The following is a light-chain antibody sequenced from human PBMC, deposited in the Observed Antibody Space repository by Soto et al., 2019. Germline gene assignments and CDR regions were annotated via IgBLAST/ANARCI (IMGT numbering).Light chain of an antibody. V-gene: IGKV3-15*01. CDR1: QSVSSY. CDR3: QQYDQWWT. J-gene: IGKJ1*01. Sequence: VLTQSPATLSLSPGERATLSCRASQSVSSYLAWYQLKPGQAPRLLIYGASIRAAGIPARFSGSGSGTGYTLTISSLQSEDFGVYFCQQYDQWWTFGQGTRWIS. CDR2: GAS.